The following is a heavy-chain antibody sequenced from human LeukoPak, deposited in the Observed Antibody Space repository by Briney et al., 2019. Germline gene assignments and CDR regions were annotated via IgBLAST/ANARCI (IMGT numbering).Heavy chain of an antibody. Sequence: GGSLRLSCAASGFTVSSNYMSWIRQAPGKGLEWVSVIYRSGSTHYADSVKGRFTISRDNSKSTLFLQMNSLRAEDTALYYCASATEDLSYFDYWGQGTLVTVSS. J-gene: IGHJ4*02. CDR2: IYRSGST. CDR3: ASATEDLSYFDY. V-gene: IGHV3-53*01. CDR1: GFTVSSNY.